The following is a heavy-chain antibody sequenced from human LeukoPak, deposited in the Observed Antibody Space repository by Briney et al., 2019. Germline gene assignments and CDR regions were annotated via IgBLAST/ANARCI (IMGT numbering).Heavy chain of an antibody. J-gene: IGHJ4*02. CDR3: ARDLDYGDYTYGY. CDR1: GGTFSSYA. V-gene: IGHV1-69*06. Sequence: ASVKVSCKASGGTFSSYAISWVRQAPGQGLEWMGGIIPIFGTANYAQKFQGRGTITADKSTSTAYMELSSLRSEDTAVYYCARDLDYGDYTYGYWGQGTLVTVSS. CDR2: IIPIFGTA. D-gene: IGHD4-17*01.